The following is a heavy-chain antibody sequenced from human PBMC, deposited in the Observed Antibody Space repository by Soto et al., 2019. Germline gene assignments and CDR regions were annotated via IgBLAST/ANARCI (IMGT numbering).Heavy chain of an antibody. CDR1: GYTFTSYG. CDR2: ISAYNGNT. Sequence: QVQLVQSGAEVKKAGASVKVSCKASGYTFTSYGISWVRQAPGQGLEWMGWISAYNGNTNYAQKLQGRVTMTTDTSTSTAYMELRSLTSDDTAVNYCAKGGNYGDYAENACVIWGQGTMVTVSS. CDR3: AKGGNYGDYAENACVI. J-gene: IGHJ3*02. D-gene: IGHD4-17*01. V-gene: IGHV1-18*01.